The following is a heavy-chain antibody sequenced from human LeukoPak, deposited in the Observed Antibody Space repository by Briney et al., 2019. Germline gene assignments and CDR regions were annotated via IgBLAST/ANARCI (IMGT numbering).Heavy chain of an antibody. CDR3: ARGSGSYYEDFDY. D-gene: IGHD1-26*01. CDR2: ISYDGSNK. CDR1: GFTFSSYA. J-gene: IGHJ4*02. V-gene: IGHV3-30*04. Sequence: GGSLRLSCAASGFTFSSYAMHWVRQSPGKGLEWVAVISYDGSNKYYADSVKGRFTISRDNSKNTLYLQMNSLRAEDTAVYYCARGSGSYYEDFDYWGQGTLVTVSS.